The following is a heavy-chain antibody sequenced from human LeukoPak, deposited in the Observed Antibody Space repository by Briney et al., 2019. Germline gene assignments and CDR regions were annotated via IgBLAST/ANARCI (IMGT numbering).Heavy chain of an antibody. V-gene: IGHV3-23*01. Sequence: GGSLRLSCAASGFTFSSYAMSWVRQAPGKGLEWVSAISGSGGSTYYADSVKGRFTISRDNSKNTLYLQMNSLRAEDTAVYYCAKDSHSSSWTLIDYWGQGALVTVSS. CDR3: AKDSHSSSWTLIDY. CDR2: ISGSGGST. CDR1: GFTFSSYA. J-gene: IGHJ4*02. D-gene: IGHD6-13*01.